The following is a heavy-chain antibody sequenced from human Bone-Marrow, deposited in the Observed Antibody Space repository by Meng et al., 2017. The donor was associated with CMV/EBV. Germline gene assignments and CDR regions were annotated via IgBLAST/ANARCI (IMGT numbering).Heavy chain of an antibody. D-gene: IGHD6-6*01. CDR3: ARGFRPYWFDP. CDR1: GGSISSSSYY. Sequence: SEPLSLTCTVSGGSISSSSYYWGWIRQPPGKGLEWIGSIYYSGSTYYNPSLKSRVTISVDTSKNQFSLKLSSVTAADTAVYYCARGFRPYWFDPWGQGTLVTVSS. J-gene: IGHJ5*02. CDR2: IYYSGST. V-gene: IGHV4-39*07.